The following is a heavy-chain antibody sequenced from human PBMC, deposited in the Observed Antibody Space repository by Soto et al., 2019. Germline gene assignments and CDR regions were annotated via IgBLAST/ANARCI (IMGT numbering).Heavy chain of an antibody. V-gene: IGHV3-21*01. D-gene: IGHD1-1*01. CDR1: GFTFSTCT. CDR2: ISSSDST. Sequence: EVQVVESGGGLVKPGGSLRLSCAVSGFTFSTCTMNWVRQAPGKGLEWVASISSSDSTYYADSVEGRFTISRGNARNSLYLQMSSLRAEDTGVYYCSREVQPVVRREYDYWGQGTLVTVSS. J-gene: IGHJ4*02. CDR3: SREVQPVVRREYDY.